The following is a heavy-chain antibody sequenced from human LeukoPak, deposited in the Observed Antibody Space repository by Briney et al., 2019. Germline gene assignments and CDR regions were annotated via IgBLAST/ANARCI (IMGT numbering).Heavy chain of an antibody. CDR1: GYTFTSYG. V-gene: IGHV1-18*04. Sequence: ASVKVSCKASGYTFTSYGITWVRLAPGQGLEWMGWISAYNGNTNYAQMFQGRVIMTTDTSTNTAYMELRSLRADDTAMYYCARDPSYDSSGYPNWFDPWGRGTLVTVSS. CDR3: ARDPSYDSSGYPNWFDP. J-gene: IGHJ5*02. CDR2: ISAYNGNT. D-gene: IGHD3-22*01.